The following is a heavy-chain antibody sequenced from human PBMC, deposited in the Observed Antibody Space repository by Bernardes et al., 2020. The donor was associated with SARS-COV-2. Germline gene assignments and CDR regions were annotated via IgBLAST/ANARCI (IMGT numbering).Heavy chain of an antibody. CDR3: ALPPTNYDRYGMDV. Sequence: ASVKVSCKASGYPFTGYYMHWVRQAPGQGLEWMGWINPNSGCTNYAQKFQGRVTMTRDTSISTAYMELSRLRSDDTAVYYCALPPTNYDRYGMDVWGQGTTVTVSS. D-gene: IGHD3-16*01. CDR2: INPNSGCT. J-gene: IGHJ6*02. CDR1: GYPFTGYY. V-gene: IGHV1-2*02.